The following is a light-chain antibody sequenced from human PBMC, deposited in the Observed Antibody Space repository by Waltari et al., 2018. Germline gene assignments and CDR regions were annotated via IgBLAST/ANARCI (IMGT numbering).Light chain of an antibody. Sequence: DIQMTQSPSSLSASVGDRVTITCRASQSIANYLNWYQQKPGKAPNLLIYAASSLQSGVPPRFSGSGSGTDFTLTISSLQPEDFATYYCLQVNSFPRTFGQGTKVEVK. V-gene: IGKV1-39*01. CDR3: LQVNSFPRT. CDR2: AAS. CDR1: QSIANY. J-gene: IGKJ1*01.